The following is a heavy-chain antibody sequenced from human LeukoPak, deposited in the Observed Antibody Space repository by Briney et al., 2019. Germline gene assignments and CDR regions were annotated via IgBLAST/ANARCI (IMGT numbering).Heavy chain of an antibody. CDR2: ISSSSSTI. CDR3: ARDSPLLTV. Sequence: GGSLRLSCAASGFTFSSYSMNWVRQAPGKGLEWVSYISSSSSTIYYADSVKGRFTISRDNSKNTLYLQMNSLRAEDTATYYCARDSPLLTVWGQGTLVTVSS. V-gene: IGHV3-48*01. D-gene: IGHD3-9*01. CDR1: GFTFSSYS. J-gene: IGHJ4*02.